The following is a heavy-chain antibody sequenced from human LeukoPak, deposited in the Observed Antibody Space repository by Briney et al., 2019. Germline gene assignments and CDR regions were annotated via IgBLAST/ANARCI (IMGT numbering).Heavy chain of an antibody. D-gene: IGHD3-22*01. Sequence: SETLSLTCTVSGGSISSYYWSWVRQPPGKGLEWIGYIYHSGSTNYNPSLKSRVTMSVDTSKNQFSLKLSSVTAADTAVYYCARGYDSSSYYLFGYWGQGTLVTVSS. J-gene: IGHJ4*02. V-gene: IGHV4-59*12. CDR2: IYHSGST. CDR3: ARGYDSSSYYLFGY. CDR1: GGSISSYY.